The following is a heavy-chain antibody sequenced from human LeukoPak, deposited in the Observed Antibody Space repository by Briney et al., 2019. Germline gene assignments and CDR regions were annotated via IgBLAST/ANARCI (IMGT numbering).Heavy chain of an antibody. V-gene: IGHV3-30*04. J-gene: IGHJ4*02. CDR2: ISYDGSNK. D-gene: IGHD5-18*01. CDR3: ARDSGGYSYGYDYFDY. CDR1: GFTFSSYD. Sequence: GRSLRLSCAASGFTFSSYDMHWVRKAPGKGLEWVAVISYDGSNKYYADSVKGRFTISRDNSKNTLYLQMNSLRAEDTAVYYCARDSGGYSYGYDYFDYWGQGTLVTVSS.